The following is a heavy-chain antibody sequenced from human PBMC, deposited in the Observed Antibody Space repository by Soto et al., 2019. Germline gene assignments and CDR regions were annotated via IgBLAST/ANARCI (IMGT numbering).Heavy chain of an antibody. CDR2: LIPIYDAP. CDR1: GFTFNVYG. Sequence: SVKVSCKTSGFTFNVYGINWVRQAPGQGLEWMGGLIPIYDAPNYAQKFQDRVTITADKSTTTVYLELSSLTSEDTAVYFCARVRDPNLDHSGLDVWGQGTRVTVSS. J-gene: IGHJ6*02. CDR3: ARVRDPNLDHSGLDV. D-gene: IGHD3-10*01. V-gene: IGHV1-69*06.